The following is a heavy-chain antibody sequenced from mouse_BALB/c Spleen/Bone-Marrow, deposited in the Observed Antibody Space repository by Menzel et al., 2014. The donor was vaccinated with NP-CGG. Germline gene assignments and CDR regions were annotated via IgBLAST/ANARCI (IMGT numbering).Heavy chain of an antibody. CDR1: GFNIKDTY. CDR3: TRWEYYAMDY. V-gene: IGHV14-3*02. CDR2: IDPENGNT. Sequence: EVKLMDSGAELAKPGASVKLSCTASGFNIKDTYMHWVKQRPEQGLEWIGRIDPENGNTKYDPKFQGKATIKADTSSNTAYLQLSSLTSEDTAVYYCTRWEYYAMDYWGQAASVTVSS. D-gene: IGHD4-1*01. J-gene: IGHJ4*01.